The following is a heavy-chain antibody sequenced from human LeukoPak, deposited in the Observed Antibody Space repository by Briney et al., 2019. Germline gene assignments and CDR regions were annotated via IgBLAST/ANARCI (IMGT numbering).Heavy chain of an antibody. CDR3: ARGMTYYDFWSGYHTDYYYYYMDV. V-gene: IGHV4-59*01. J-gene: IGHJ6*03. CDR2: IYYSGST. Sequence: PSETLSLTCTVSGGSISSYYWSWIRQPPGKGLEWIGYIYYSGSTNYNPSLKSRVTISVDTSKNQFSLKQSSVTAADTAVYYCARGMTYYDFWSGYHTDYYYYYMDVWGKGTTVTVSS. D-gene: IGHD3-3*01. CDR1: GGSISSYY.